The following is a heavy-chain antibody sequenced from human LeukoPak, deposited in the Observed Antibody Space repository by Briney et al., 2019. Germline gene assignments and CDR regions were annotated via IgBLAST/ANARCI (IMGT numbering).Heavy chain of an antibody. CDR2: INPNSGGT. J-gene: IGHJ6*03. V-gene: IGHV1-2*06. CDR1: GYTFTGYY. CDR3: ARGSSWYDYYYYMDV. D-gene: IGHD6-13*01. Sequence: GASVKVSCKASGYTFTGYYMHWVRQAPGQGLEWMGRINPNSGGTNYAQKFQGRVTMTRDTSISTAYMELSRLRSDDTAVYYCARGSSWYDYYYYMDVWGKGPRSPSP.